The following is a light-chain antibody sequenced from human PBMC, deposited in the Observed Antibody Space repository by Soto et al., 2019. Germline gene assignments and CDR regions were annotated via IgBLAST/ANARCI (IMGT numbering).Light chain of an antibody. CDR2: DVS. CDR1: SSDVGGYNY. Sequence: QSALTHPASVSGSPGQSITISCTGTSSDVGGYNYVSWFQQYPGKAPKLMIYDVSTRPSGVSNRFSGSKSGNTASLTISGLQAEDEADYYCSSYTTTDTYVFGTGTKLTVL. V-gene: IGLV2-14*01. J-gene: IGLJ1*01. CDR3: SSYTTTDTYV.